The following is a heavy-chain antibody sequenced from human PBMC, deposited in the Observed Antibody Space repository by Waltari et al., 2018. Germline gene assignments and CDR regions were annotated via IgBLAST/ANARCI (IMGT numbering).Heavy chain of an antibody. CDR3: AKNQTHWKTIGLYYNALDV. CDR1: GFTFSNYG. J-gene: IGHJ6*02. V-gene: IGHV3-30*18. Sequence: QVLLVESGGGVVQSGTSLRLSCAASGFTFSNYGLFWFRQAPGKGVEWVAGTSYDGTTQYVLDSVKGRFTISRDNSKNTVYLEMNSLRAEDTAVYYCAKNQTHWKTIGLYYNALDVWGQGTTVVVSS. D-gene: IGHD1-1*01. CDR2: TSYDGTTQ.